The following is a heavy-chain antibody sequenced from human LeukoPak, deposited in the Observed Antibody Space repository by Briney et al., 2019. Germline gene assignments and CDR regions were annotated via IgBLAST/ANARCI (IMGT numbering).Heavy chain of an antibody. CDR3: ARQPGGSVDTEEYYYYYYGMDV. CDR1: GYTFTYRY. CDR2: ITPFNGNT. V-gene: IGHV1-45*02. J-gene: IGHJ6*02. D-gene: IGHD5-18*01. Sequence: GASVKVSCKASGYTFTYRYLHWMRQAPGQALEWMGWITPFNGNTNYAQKFQDRVTITRDRSMSTAYMELSSLRSEDTAMYYCARQPGGSVDTEEYYYYYYGMDVWGQGTTVTVSS.